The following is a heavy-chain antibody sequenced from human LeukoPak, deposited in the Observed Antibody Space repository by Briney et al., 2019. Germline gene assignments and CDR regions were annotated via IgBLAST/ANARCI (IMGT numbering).Heavy chain of an antibody. V-gene: IGHV3-30-3*01. J-gene: IGHJ4*02. Sequence: GGSLRLSCAASGFTFRNYYMHWVRQAPGKGLEWVAVISLDGNNEYYADSVKGRFSLSRDNSMNTLYLQLNSLRTEDTAVYYCVRAGSESSGWSLDSWGQGTLVTVSS. CDR3: VRAGSESSGWSLDS. D-gene: IGHD6-19*01. CDR1: GFTFRNYY. CDR2: ISLDGNNE.